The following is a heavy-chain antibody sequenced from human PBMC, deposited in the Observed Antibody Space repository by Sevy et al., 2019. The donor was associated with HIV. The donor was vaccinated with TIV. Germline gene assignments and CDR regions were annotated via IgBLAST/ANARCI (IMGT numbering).Heavy chain of an antibody. V-gene: IGHV3-73*01. D-gene: IGHD4-17*01. CDR2: IRGKPNSYAP. J-gene: IGHJ6*02. CDR1: GFTFSGSA. Sequence: GGSLRLSCVASGFTFSGSAIHWVRQASGKGLEWVGRIRGKPNSYAPAYDESVKGRFTISRDDSENTAYLQMSSLKAEDTAVYFCTRLHGDNGGGSYFYGLDVWGQGTTVTVSS. CDR3: TRLHGDNGGGSYFYGLDV.